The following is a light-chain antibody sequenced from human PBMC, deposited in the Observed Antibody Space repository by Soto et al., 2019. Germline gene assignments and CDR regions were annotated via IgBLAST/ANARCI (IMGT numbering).Light chain of an antibody. V-gene: IGKV3-20*01. CDR3: QQYGSSPPYS. CDR1: QSVSSNY. Sequence: EMVLTQSPATLSLSPGERATLSCRASQSVSSNYLVWYQQKPGQAPRLLIYDASTRATGIPDRFSGSGSGTDFTLTISRLEPEDFAVYYCQQYGSSPPYSFGQGTKLEIK. J-gene: IGKJ2*03. CDR2: DAS.